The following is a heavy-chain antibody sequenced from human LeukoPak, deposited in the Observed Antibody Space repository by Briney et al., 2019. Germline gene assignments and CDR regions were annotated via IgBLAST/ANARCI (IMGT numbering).Heavy chain of an antibody. D-gene: IGHD1-26*01. CDR2: INPSGGST. J-gene: IGHJ3*02. CDR1: GYTFTSYY. V-gene: IGHV1-46*01. Sequence: ASVKVSCKASGYTFTSYYMHWVRQAPGQGLEWMGIINPSGGSTGCAQKFQGRVTMTRDTSTSTVYMDLSSLGSEDTAVYYCAKPRRMGGDVDDAFDIWGQGTMVTVSS. CDR3: AKPRRMGGDVDDAFDI.